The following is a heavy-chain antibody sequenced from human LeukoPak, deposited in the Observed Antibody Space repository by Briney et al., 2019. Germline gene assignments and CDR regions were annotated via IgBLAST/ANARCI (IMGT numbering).Heavy chain of an antibody. CDR1: GGSISSGGYF. Sequence: SETLSLTCTVSGGSISSGGYFWSWIPQHPGRGLEWIGYIYYSGSTYYNPSLTIRDPRSVDTSNNQSSRKLSSVTAADTAVYYCARGKYSSSPNDYWGQGTLVTVSS. CDR2: IYYSGST. D-gene: IGHD6-6*01. V-gene: IGHV4-31*03. CDR3: ARGKYSSSPNDY. J-gene: IGHJ4*02.